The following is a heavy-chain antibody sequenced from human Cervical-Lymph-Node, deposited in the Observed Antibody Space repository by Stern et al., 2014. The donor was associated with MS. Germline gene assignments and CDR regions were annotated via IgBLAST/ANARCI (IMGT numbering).Heavy chain of an antibody. J-gene: IGHJ4*02. D-gene: IGHD2-15*01. CDR3: ARMREYCSGGICFAGYYDS. CDR2: IFSTGET. Sequence: QITLKESGPVLVKPTETLTLTCSVSGFSLSNAAMGVSWIRQPPGKALECLAHIFSTGETAYSTSLKSRLTISKDTSRSQVVLTMTIMDPVDTATYYCARMREYCSGGICFAGYYDSWGQGTLVTVSS. V-gene: IGHV2-26*01. CDR1: GFSLSNAAMG.